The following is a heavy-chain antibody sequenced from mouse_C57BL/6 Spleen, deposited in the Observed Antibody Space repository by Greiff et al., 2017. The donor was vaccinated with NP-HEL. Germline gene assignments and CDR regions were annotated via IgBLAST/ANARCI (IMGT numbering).Heavy chain of an antibody. V-gene: IGHV1-26*01. Sequence: EVQLQQSGPELVKPGASVKISCKASGYTFTDYYMNWVKQSHGKSLEWIGDINPNNGGTSYNQKFKGKATLTVDKSSSTAYMELRSLTSEDAAVYYCARRKGYDVDYFDYWGQGTTLTVAS. CDR1: GYTFTDYY. CDR3: ARRKGYDVDYFDY. D-gene: IGHD2-2*01. CDR2: INPNNGGT. J-gene: IGHJ2*01.